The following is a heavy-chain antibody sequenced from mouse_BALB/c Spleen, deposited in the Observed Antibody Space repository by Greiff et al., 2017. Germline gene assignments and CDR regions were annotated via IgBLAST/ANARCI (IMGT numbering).Heavy chain of an antibody. Sequence: EVKLVESGGGLVKPGGSLKLSCAASGFTFSSYTMSWVRQTPEKRLEWVATISSGGSYTYYPDSVKGRFTISRDNAKNTLYLQMSSLKSEDTAMYYCTRGSRYGSSYWYFDVWGAGTTVTVSS. CDR2: ISSGGSYT. CDR1: GFTFSSYT. CDR3: TRGSRYGSSYWYFDV. D-gene: IGHD1-1*01. V-gene: IGHV5-6-4*01. J-gene: IGHJ1*01.